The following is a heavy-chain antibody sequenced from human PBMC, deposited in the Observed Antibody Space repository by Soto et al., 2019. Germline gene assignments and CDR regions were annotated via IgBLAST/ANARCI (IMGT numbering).Heavy chain of an antibody. Sequence: SETLSLTCAVYGGSFSGYYWSWIRQPPGKGLEWIGEINHSGSTNYNPSLKSRVTISVDTSKNQFSLKLSSVTAADTAVYYCARGYPAAAAMSEPYYFDYWGQGTLVTVSS. CDR1: GGSFSGYY. CDR2: INHSGST. CDR3: ARGYPAAAAMSEPYYFDY. V-gene: IGHV4-34*01. D-gene: IGHD6-13*01. J-gene: IGHJ4*02.